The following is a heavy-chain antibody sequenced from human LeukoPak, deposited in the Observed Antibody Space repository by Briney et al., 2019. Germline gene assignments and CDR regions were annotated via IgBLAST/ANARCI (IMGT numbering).Heavy chain of an antibody. Sequence: GESLQISCKGSGYSFTSYWIAWVRQLPGKGLEWMGFIYPGDSDTRYSPSFQGQVTISADKSISTAYLQWSSLKASDTAMYYCATSPGPYNWFDPWGQGTLVTVSS. CDR2: IYPGDSDT. D-gene: IGHD1-14*01. V-gene: IGHV5-51*01. CDR3: ATSPGPYNWFDP. CDR1: GYSFTSYW. J-gene: IGHJ5*02.